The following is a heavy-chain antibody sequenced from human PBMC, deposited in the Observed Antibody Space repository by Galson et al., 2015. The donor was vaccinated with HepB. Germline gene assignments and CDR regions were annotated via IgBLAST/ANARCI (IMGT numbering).Heavy chain of an antibody. V-gene: IGHV3-21*01. CDR1: GFTFSSYS. CDR3: SVDSSSWYYDSSGYSRDY. Sequence: SLRLSCAASGFTFSSYSMNWVRQAPGKGPEWVSSISSSSSYIYYADSVKGRFTISRDNAKNSLYLQMNSLRAEDTAVYYCSVDSSSWYYDSSGYSRDYWGQGTLVTVSS. D-gene: IGHD3-22*01. J-gene: IGHJ4*02. CDR2: ISSSSSYI.